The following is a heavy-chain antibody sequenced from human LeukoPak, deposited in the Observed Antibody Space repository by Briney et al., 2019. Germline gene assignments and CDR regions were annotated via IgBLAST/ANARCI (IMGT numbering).Heavy chain of an antibody. V-gene: IGHV3-21*01. CDR3: ARVGGYCSSISNCYGDY. Sequence: KPGGSLRLSCAAXGFTFSIXXXXXXXXXXXXXXXXXXXXXSXXTXIYYADSVXXXXXXXRDNAXNSLYLQMNSLRAEDTAVYYCARVGGYCSSISNCYGDYWGQGTLVTVSS. J-gene: IGHJ4*02. D-gene: IGHD2-2*03. CDR1: GFTFSIXX. CDR2: XXSXXTXI.